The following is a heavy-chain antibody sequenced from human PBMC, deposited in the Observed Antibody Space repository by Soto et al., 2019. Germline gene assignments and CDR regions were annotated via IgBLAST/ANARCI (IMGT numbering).Heavy chain of an antibody. Sequence: NPSETLSLTCTVSGGSISSSSYYWGWIRQPPGKGLEWIGSIYYSGSTYYNPSLKSRVTISVDTSKNQFSLKLSSVTAADTAVYYCARRGSGSYPEIYYYYYYMDVWGKGTTVTVSS. CDR2: IYYSGST. CDR3: ARRGSGSYPEIYYYYYYMDV. CDR1: GGSISSSSYY. V-gene: IGHV4-39*01. J-gene: IGHJ6*03. D-gene: IGHD3-10*01.